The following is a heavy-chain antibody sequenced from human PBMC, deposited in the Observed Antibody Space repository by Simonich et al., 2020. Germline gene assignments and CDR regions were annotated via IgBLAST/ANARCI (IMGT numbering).Heavy chain of an antibody. Sequence: EVQLVESGGGLVQPGGSLRLSCAASGFTFSSYDMHWVRQAKGKGLEWASAIGTAGDTYYPGSVKGRFTISREIAKNSLYLQMNSLRAGDTAVYYCARGGYSGSYNWFDPWGQGTLVTVSS. V-gene: IGHV3-13*01. J-gene: IGHJ5*02. D-gene: IGHD1-26*01. CDR1: GFTFSSYD. CDR3: ARGGYSGSYNWFDP. CDR2: IGTAGDT.